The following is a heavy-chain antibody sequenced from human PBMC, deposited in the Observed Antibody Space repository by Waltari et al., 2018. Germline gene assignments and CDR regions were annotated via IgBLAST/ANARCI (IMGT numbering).Heavy chain of an antibody. CDR2: IIPSFGPA. V-gene: IGHV1-69*08. D-gene: IGHD4-17*01. Sequence: QVQLVQSGAEVKKPGSSVKVSCKASGGTFSSYAISWVRKAPGQGLAVMGRIIPSFGPANYAQKFQGRVTITADKSTSTAYMELSSLRSEDTAVYYCARERDYGVAFDIWGQGTMVTVSS. CDR3: ARERDYGVAFDI. CDR1: GGTFSSYA. J-gene: IGHJ3*02.